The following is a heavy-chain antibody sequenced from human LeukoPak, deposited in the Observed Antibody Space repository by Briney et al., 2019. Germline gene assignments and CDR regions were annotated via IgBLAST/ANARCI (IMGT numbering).Heavy chain of an antibody. D-gene: IGHD3/OR15-3a*01. CDR1: EFPYSPYW. V-gene: IGHV3-7*01. CDR2: LNQDGSEK. CDR3: ARDGRAPGLYFDS. Sequence: PGGPLRLSCAASEFPYSPYWMNWVREAPGKGLECVASLNQDGSEKKYVDSVNGRFTISRDNAKNSVSLQMNSLRVEDSAVYYCARDGRAPGLYFDSWGQGTLVTVSS. J-gene: IGHJ4*02.